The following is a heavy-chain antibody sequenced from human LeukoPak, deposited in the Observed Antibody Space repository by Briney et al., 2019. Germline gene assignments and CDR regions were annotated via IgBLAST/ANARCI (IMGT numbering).Heavy chain of an antibody. CDR1: GYTFTSYG. D-gene: IGHD6-6*01. CDR2: VNAGNGNT. V-gene: IGHV1-18*01. J-gene: IGHJ3*02. CDR3: ATPVSSSNAFDI. Sequence: ASVKVSCKASGYTFTSYGISWVRQAPGQGLEWMGWVNAGNGNTKYSQKFQGRVTMTRDTSISTAYMELSRLRSDDTAVYYCATPVSSSNAFDIWGQGTMVTVSS.